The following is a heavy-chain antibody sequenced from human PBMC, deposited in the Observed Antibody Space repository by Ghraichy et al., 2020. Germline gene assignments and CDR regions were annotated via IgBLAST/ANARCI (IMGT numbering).Heavy chain of an antibody. Sequence: SETLSLTCTVSGGSISSSSYYWGWIRQPPGKGLEWIGSIYYSGSTYYNPSLKSRVTISVDTSKNQFSLKLSSVTAADTAVYYCARRSTYYFDYWGQGTLVTVSS. CDR1: GGSISSSSYY. D-gene: IGHD2-2*01. CDR3: ARRSTYYFDY. J-gene: IGHJ4*02. V-gene: IGHV4-39*01. CDR2: IYYSGST.